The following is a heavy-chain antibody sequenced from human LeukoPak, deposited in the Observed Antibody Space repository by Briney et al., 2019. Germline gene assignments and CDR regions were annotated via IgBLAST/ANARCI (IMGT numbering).Heavy chain of an antibody. CDR3: AREGYYGSGSPPSLYFDY. CDR1: GFIFSTYG. CDR2: IWSDGSRK. D-gene: IGHD3-10*01. V-gene: IGHV3-33*01. Sequence: GGSLRLSCAASGFIFSTYGMHWVRQAPGKGLEWVAVIWSDGSRKEYADSVKGRFTISRDNSRSTLYLQMNSLRPEDTAIYYCAREGYYGSGSPPSLYFDYWGQGTLVTVSS. J-gene: IGHJ4*02.